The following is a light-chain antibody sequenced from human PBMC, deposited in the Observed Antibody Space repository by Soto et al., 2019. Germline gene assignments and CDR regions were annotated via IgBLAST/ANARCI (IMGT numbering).Light chain of an antibody. CDR2: GVS. V-gene: IGKV1-39*01. CDR3: QQSYSNPRT. J-gene: IGKJ1*01. Sequence: DIRMSRSPSTLSASVGDRVTITCRASQSISNWLAWYRQKPGKAPNLLIYGVSSLHSGVPSRFSGSGSETDFTLTISSLQPEDFATYYCQQSYSNPRTFGQGTKV. CDR1: QSISNW.